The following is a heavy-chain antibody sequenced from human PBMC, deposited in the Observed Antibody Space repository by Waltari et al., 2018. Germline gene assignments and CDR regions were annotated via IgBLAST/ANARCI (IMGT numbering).Heavy chain of an antibody. CDR1: GFSFSDYN. D-gene: IGHD3-10*01. CDR2: ISSKSTDI. CDR3: ARDTIFYGSGSYDP. J-gene: IGHJ5*02. Sequence: QLVESGGGLVKPGSSLRLSCAASGFSFSDYNMHWLRRAPGKGLEWVSSISSKSTDIYYADSVRGRFSISRDNAENSLFLQMNNLRGEDTAVYYCARDTIFYGSGSYDPWGQGTRVTVSS. V-gene: IGHV3-21*01.